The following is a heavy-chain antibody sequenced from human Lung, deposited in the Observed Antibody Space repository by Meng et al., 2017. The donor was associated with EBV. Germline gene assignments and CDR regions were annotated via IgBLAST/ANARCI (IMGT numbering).Heavy chain of an antibody. CDR2: ITSSGSPI. J-gene: IGHJ4*02. Sequence: VQLLEAGGGFVEPGGSLRLSCAASGFTFKDYYMRWIRQAPGKGLECISYITSSGSPIYYADSVKGRFAVSRDNTRNSLYLQMNSLRAEDTAVYYCAREAHVDFEYYFDFWGQGALVTGSS. CDR3: AREAHVDFEYYFDF. D-gene: IGHD4-17*01. CDR1: GFTFKDYY. V-gene: IGHV3-11*01.